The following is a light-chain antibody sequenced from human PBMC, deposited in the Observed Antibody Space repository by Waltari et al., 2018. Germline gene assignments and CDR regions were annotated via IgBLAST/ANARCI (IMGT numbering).Light chain of an antibody. CDR3: QVWDRSYDQWV. CDR1: NIGSKD. V-gene: IGLV3-21*03. J-gene: IGLJ3*02. Sequence: SYVLTQPPSVSVAPGNTATITCGGTNIGSKDVLWYQQKPGQAPMLVVHDDSDRPSGSPARVSGANSGNTATLTIGRVEAGDEADYYCQVWDRSYDQWVFGGGTKLTVL. CDR2: DDS.